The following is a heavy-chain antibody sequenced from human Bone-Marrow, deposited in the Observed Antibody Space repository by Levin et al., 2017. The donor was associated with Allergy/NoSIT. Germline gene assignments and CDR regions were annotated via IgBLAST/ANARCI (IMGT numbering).Heavy chain of an antibody. Sequence: PGGSLRLSCAASGFTFSSYAMHWVRQAPGKGLEWVAVISYDGSNKYYADSVKGRFTISRDNSKNTLYLQMNSLRAEDTAVYYCARDGGTTYYDFWSGYYGGWFDPWGQGTLVTVSS. J-gene: IGHJ5*02. CDR1: GFTFSSYA. CDR2: ISYDGSNK. D-gene: IGHD3-3*01. V-gene: IGHV3-30*04. CDR3: ARDGGTTYYDFWSGYYGGWFDP.